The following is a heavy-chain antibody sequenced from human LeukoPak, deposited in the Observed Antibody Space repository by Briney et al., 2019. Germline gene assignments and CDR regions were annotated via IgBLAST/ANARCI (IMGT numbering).Heavy chain of an antibody. D-gene: IGHD3-22*01. J-gene: IGHJ4*02. Sequence: GGSLRLSCAASGFTFSSYAMSWVRQAPGKGLEWVSGISDTGGTTYYAESVKGRFTISRDNSKNTLYLQMNSLRAEDSAIYYCAKDRYYDSSGWISFDYWGQGTLATVSS. V-gene: IGHV3-23*01. CDR1: GFTFSSYA. CDR3: AKDRYYDSSGWISFDY. CDR2: ISDTGGTT.